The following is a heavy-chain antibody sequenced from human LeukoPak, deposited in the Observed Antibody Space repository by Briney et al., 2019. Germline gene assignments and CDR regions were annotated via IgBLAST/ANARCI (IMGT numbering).Heavy chain of an antibody. CDR2: INHSGST. V-gene: IGHV4-34*01. D-gene: IGHD1-26*01. Sequence: SETLSLTCAVYGGSFSGYYWSWIRQPPGKGLEWIGEINHSGSTNYNPSLKSRVTISVDTSKNQFSLKLSSVTAADTAVYYCARGRRYSGSYAFDYWGQGTLATVSS. J-gene: IGHJ4*02. CDR3: ARGRRYSGSYAFDY. CDR1: GGSFSGYY.